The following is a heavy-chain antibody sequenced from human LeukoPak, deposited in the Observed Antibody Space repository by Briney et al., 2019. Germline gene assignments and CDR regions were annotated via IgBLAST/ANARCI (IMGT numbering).Heavy chain of an antibody. J-gene: IGHJ1*01. D-gene: IGHD2-15*01. CDR3: ARDIVVARPPATLQN. Sequence: PGGSLRLSCAASGFTFNSYAMHWVRQAPGKGLEWVAVISYDGSNKYYADSVKGRFTISRDNSKNTLYLQMNSLRAEDTAVYYCARDIVVARPPATLQNWGQGTLVTVSS. CDR1: GFTFNSYA. V-gene: IGHV3-30-3*01. CDR2: ISYDGSNK.